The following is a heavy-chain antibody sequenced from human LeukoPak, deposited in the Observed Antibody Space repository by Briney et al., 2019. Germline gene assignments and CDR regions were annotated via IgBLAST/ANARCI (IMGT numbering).Heavy chain of an antibody. CDR2: ISGSGGST. CDR1: GFTFSSYA. Sequence: GGSLRLSCAASGFTFSSYAMSWVRQAPGKGLEWVSAISGSGGSTYYADSVKGRFTISRDNSKNTLYLQMNSLKAEDTAVYYCVKDRSWSSSGYYPFDYWGQGTLVTVSS. D-gene: IGHD3-22*01. CDR3: VKDRSWSSSGYYPFDY. V-gene: IGHV3-23*01. J-gene: IGHJ4*02.